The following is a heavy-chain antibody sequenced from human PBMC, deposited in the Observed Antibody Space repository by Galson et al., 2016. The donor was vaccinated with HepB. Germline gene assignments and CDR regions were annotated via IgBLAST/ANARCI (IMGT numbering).Heavy chain of an antibody. D-gene: IGHD2-21*01. J-gene: IGHJ3*02. CDR3: ASAPTFYCDGDVCHGDDACES. V-gene: IGHV1-18*04. CDR2: IGAARGDT. CDR1: GYTFTNYG. Sequence: SVKVSCKASGYTFTNYGITWVRQAPGQGLEWMGWIGAARGDTNYAQKFQGRLTMTRDTSTTTAYMELGYLRSDDTAVYYCASAPTFYCDGDVCHGDDACESWGQGTTVIVSS.